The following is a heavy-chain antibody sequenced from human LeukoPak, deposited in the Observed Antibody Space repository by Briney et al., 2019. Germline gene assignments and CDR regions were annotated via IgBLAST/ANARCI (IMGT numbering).Heavy chain of an antibody. D-gene: IGHD4-17*01. J-gene: IGHJ4*02. CDR1: GFTVSSNY. Sequence: TGGSLRLSCTASGFTVSSNYMSWVRQAPGKGLEWVSVIYSGGSTYYADSVKGRFTLSRHNSKNTLYLQMNSLRAEDTVVYYCARVGGYGDYSFSYWGQGTLVTVSS. CDR2: IYSGGST. V-gene: IGHV3-53*04. CDR3: ARVGGYGDYSFSY.